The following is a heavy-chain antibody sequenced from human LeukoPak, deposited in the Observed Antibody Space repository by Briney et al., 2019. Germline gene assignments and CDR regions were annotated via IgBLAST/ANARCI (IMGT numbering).Heavy chain of an antibody. CDR2: INPNSGGT. Sequence: ASVKVSCKASGYTFTGYYMHWVRQAPGHGLEWMGWINPNSGGTNYAQKLQGRVTMTRDTSISTAYMELSRLRSDDTAVYYCARVTMVRGYYYYYMDDWGKGTTVTISS. D-gene: IGHD3-10*01. V-gene: IGHV1-2*02. CDR1: GYTFTGYY. CDR3: ARVTMVRGYYYYYMDD. J-gene: IGHJ6*03.